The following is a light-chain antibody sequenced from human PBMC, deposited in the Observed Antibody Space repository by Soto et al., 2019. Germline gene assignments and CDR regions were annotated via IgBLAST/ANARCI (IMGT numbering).Light chain of an antibody. V-gene: IGKV3-11*01. Sequence: EIVLTQSPATLSLSPGERATLSCRASQSISSSLVWYQQKPGQAPRLLIYDAFNRATGIPARFSGSGSGTDFTLTISRLESEDFAVYYCQQYGSSSWTFGQGTKVDIK. CDR3: QQYGSSSWT. J-gene: IGKJ1*01. CDR1: QSISSS. CDR2: DAF.